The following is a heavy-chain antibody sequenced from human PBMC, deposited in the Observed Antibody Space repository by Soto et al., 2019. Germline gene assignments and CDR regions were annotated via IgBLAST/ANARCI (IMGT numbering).Heavy chain of an antibody. Sequence: SETLSLTCTVSGGSISSGDYYWSWIRQPPGKGLEWIGYIYYSGSTYYNPSLKSRVTISVDTSKNQFSLKLSSVTAADTAVYYCARASRATIPYYYYYDMDVWGQGTTVTVSS. D-gene: IGHD5-12*01. CDR2: IYYSGST. CDR3: ARASRATIPYYYYYDMDV. CDR1: GGSISSGDYY. V-gene: IGHV4-30-4*01. J-gene: IGHJ6*02.